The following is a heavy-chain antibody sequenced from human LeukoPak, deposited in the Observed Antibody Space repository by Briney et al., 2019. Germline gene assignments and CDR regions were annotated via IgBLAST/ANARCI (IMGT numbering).Heavy chain of an antibody. J-gene: IGHJ4*02. V-gene: IGHV3-21*01. CDR2: ISSSSSYI. CDR3: AREHTAGTDY. Sequence: GGSLRLSCAASGFTFSSYSMNSVRQAPGKGLEWVSSISSSSSYIYYADSVKGRFTISRDNAKNSLYLQMNSLRAEDTAVYYCAREHTAGTDYWDQGTLVTVSS. CDR1: GFTFSSYS. D-gene: IGHD6-19*01.